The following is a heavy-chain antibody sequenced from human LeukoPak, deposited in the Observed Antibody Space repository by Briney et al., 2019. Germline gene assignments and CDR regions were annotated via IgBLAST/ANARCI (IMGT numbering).Heavy chain of an antibody. CDR3: ARGRGCSSTSCYFIRDYYYMDV. V-gene: IGHV1-2*02. CDR1: GYTFTGYY. CDR2: INPNSGGT. Sequence: ASVKVSCKASGYTFTGYYMHWVRQAPGQGLEWMGWINPNSGGTNYAQKFQGRVTMTRNTSISTAYMELSSLRSEDTAVYYCARGRGCSSTSCYFIRDYYYMDVWGKGTTVTISS. J-gene: IGHJ6*03. D-gene: IGHD2-2*01.